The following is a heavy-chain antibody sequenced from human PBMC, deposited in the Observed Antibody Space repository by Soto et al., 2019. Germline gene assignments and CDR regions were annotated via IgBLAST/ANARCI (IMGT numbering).Heavy chain of an antibody. CDR2: IYSGGST. J-gene: IGHJ5*02. CDR1: GFTVSSNY. V-gene: IGHV3-53*04. Sequence: GGSLRLSCAASGFTVSSNYMSWVRQAPGKGLEWVSVIYSGGSTYYADSVKGRFTISRHNSKNTLYLQMNSLRAEDTAVYYCARGVDFWSGYPENWFDPWGQGTLVTVSS. CDR3: ARGVDFWSGYPENWFDP. D-gene: IGHD3-3*01.